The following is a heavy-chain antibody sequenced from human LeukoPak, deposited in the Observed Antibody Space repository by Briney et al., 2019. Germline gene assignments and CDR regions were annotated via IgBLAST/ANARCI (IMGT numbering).Heavy chain of an antibody. V-gene: IGHV1-46*01. J-gene: IGHJ1*01. Sequence: ASVKVSCKASGYTFTSYYMHWVRQAPGQGLEWMGIINPSGGSTSYAQKFQGRVTITRDTSTSTVYMELSSLRSEDTAVYYCASSGTAAEYFQHWGQGTLVTVSS. CDR3: ASSGTAAEYFQH. CDR1: GYTFTSYY. D-gene: IGHD1-1*01. CDR2: INPSGGST.